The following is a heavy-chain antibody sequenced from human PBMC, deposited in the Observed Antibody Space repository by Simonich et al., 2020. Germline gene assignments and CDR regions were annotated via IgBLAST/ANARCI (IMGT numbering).Heavy chain of an antibody. Sequence: QVQLVQSGAEVKKPGASVKVSCKASGYTFTGYYMHWVRQAPGQGLAWMGWRNPTRGGTNYAQKLQGRVTMTRDTSISTAYMELSRLRSDDTAVYYCARNGLVGILKAFDIWGQGTMVTVSS. J-gene: IGHJ3*02. V-gene: IGHV1-2*02. CDR1: GYTFTGYY. D-gene: IGHD2-21*01. CDR3: ARNGLVGILKAFDI. CDR2: RNPTRGGT.